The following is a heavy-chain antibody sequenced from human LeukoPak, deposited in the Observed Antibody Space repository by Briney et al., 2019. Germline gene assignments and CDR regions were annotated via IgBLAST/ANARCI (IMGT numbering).Heavy chain of an antibody. J-gene: IGHJ4*02. CDR1: GGTFSSYA. Sequence: SVKVSCKASGGTFSSYAISWVRQAPGQGLEWMGRIIPILGIANYAQKFQGRVTITADKPTSTAYMELSSLRSEDTAVYYCARVFDYYDSSGYALSDWGQGTLVTVSS. CDR3: ARVFDYYDSSGYALSD. V-gene: IGHV1-69*04. CDR2: IIPILGIA. D-gene: IGHD3-22*01.